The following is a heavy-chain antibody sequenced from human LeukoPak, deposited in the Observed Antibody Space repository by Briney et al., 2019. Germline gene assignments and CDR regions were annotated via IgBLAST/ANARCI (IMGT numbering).Heavy chain of an antibody. D-gene: IGHD4-4*01. V-gene: IGHV1-18*01. CDR3: ARDHYFIGYSNYFNAFDI. CDR2: ISAYNGNT. Sequence: ASVEVSCKASGYTFTSYGISWVRQAPGQGREWMGWISAYNGNTNYTQKHQGRVTMTTDTSTSTAYMELRSLRSDDTAVYYCARDHYFIGYSNYFNAFDIWGQGTMVTVSS. J-gene: IGHJ3*02. CDR1: GYTFTSYG.